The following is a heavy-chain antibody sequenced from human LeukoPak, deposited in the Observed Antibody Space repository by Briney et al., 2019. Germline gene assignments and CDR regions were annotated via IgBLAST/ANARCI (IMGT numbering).Heavy chain of an antibody. Sequence: GGSLRLSCAASGFTFSSYGMSWVRQAPGKGLEGVSAISGIGGSTYYADSVKGRFTISRDNSKNTPYRQMNILRAEDTAVYYCAKDQYYYDSSGYSDAFDIWGQGTMVTVSS. J-gene: IGHJ3*02. CDR3: AKDQYYYDSSGYSDAFDI. CDR2: ISGIGGST. CDR1: GFTFSSYG. D-gene: IGHD3-22*01. V-gene: IGHV3-23*01.